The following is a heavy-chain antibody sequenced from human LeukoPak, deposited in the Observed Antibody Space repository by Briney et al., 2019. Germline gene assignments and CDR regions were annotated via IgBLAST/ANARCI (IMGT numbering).Heavy chain of an antibody. CDR1: SGSTNGYY. Sequence: SETLSLTCTASSGSTNGYYWSWIRQPPGKRLEWIGYVAYSGATNYNLSFKSRVTISLDTSKTQFSLKLSSVTAADTASYYCARTVSGYYFDAWGPGTLVTVSS. CDR2: VAYSGAT. J-gene: IGHJ5*02. V-gene: IGHV4-59*01. CDR3: ARTVSGYYFDA. D-gene: IGHD5-12*01.